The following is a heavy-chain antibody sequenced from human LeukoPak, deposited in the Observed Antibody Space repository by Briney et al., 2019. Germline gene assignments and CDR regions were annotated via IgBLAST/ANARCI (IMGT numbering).Heavy chain of an antibody. CDR1: GFTFGDYA. D-gene: IGHD2-15*01. V-gene: IGHV3-49*03. CDR2: IRSKAYGGTT. J-gene: IGHJ4*02. Sequence: PGGSLRLSCTASGFTFGDYAMSWFRQAPGKGLEWVGFIRSKAYGGTTEYAASVKGRFTISRDDSKSIAYLQMNSLKTEDTAVYYCTRDRSSAKDSYCFDYWGQGTLVTVSS. CDR3: TRDRSSAKDSYCFDY.